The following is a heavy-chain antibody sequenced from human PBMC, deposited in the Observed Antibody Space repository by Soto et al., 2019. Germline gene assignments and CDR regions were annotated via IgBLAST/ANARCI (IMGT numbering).Heavy chain of an antibody. Sequence: EASVKVSCKASGYTFTSYYMHWVRQAPGQGLEWMGIINPSGGSTSYAQKFQGRVTMTRDTSTSTVYMELSSLRSEDTAVYYCARDRVYCSSTSCYTFRALSRPYYYGMDVWGQGTTVTVSS. D-gene: IGHD2-2*02. CDR1: GYTFTSYY. V-gene: IGHV1-46*01. J-gene: IGHJ6*02. CDR3: ARDRVYCSSTSCYTFRALSRPYYYGMDV. CDR2: INPSGGST.